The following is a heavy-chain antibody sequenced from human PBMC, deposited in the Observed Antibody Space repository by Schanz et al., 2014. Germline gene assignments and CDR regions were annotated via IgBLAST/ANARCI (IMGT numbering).Heavy chain of an antibody. CDR2: INPNEGI. J-gene: IGHJ6*02. V-gene: IGHV4-34*01. Sequence: QVQLQESGPGLLKPSETLSLTCVVSGGSLSGHYWSWIRQSPGKGLEWIGEINPNEGIHHNPSLKSRVAISVDMSKNQFSLKMSSLTAADTATYYCAREMGRRFFDYNYGMDVWGQGTSVTVS. CDR3: AREMGRRFFDYNYGMDV. D-gene: IGHD3-3*01. CDR1: GGSLSGHY.